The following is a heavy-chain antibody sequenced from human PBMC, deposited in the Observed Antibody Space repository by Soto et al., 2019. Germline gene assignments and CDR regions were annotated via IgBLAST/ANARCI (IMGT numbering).Heavy chain of an antibody. J-gene: IGHJ6*02. V-gene: IGHV3-53*01. D-gene: IGHD6-6*01. CDR2: IYSGGST. CDR1: GFTVSSNY. CDR3: ARESSIADYYYGMDV. Sequence: GGALRLSCAASGFTVSSNYMSWVRQAPGKGLEWVSVIYSGGSTYYADSVKGRFTISRDNSKNTLYLQMNSLRAEDTAVYYCARESSIADYYYGMDVWGQGTTVNVSS.